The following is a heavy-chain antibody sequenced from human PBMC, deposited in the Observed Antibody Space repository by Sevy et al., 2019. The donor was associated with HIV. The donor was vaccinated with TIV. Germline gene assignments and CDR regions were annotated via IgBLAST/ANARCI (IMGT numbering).Heavy chain of an antibody. CDR1: GYTFNNAW. Sequence: GSLRLSCAASGYTFNNAWMSWVRQAPGKGLEWLGRIKSKTDGGSAEYASPVKGRFTISRDDSKSTLYLQMNRLRTADTGVYYCTGATVFGATWFDPWGQGALVTVSS. CDR3: TGATVFGATWFDP. V-gene: IGHV3-15*01. D-gene: IGHD3-3*01. J-gene: IGHJ5*02. CDR2: IKSKTDGGSA.